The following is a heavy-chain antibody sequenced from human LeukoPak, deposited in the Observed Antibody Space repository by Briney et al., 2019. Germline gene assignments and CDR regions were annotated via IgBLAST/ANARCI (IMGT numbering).Heavy chain of an antibody. CDR3: ARLSTVDFWSPFDY. D-gene: IGHD3-3*01. Sequence: PGGSLRLSCAASGFTFRNYWMSWVRQAPGKGLEWEANIRQDGSEKNYVDSVKGRFTISRDDAKTSLYLQMNSLRAEDTALYYWARLSTVDFWSPFDYWGQGTLVTVSS. CDR1: GFTFRNYW. J-gene: IGHJ4*02. V-gene: IGHV3-7*05. CDR2: IRQDGSEK.